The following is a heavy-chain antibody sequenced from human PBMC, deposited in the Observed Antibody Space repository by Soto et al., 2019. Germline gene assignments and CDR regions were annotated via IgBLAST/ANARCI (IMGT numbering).Heavy chain of an antibody. Sequence: SVKVSCKASGGTFSSYTFSWVRQAPGQGLEWMGRVIPILGITNYAQKFQGRVAITADKFSSTAYMELSSLRSEDTAMYYCARGKYYYDVSGNFDYWGQGTLVTVSS. D-gene: IGHD3-22*01. CDR1: GGTFSSYT. CDR3: ARGKYYYDVSGNFDY. CDR2: VIPILGIT. V-gene: IGHV1-69*02. J-gene: IGHJ4*02.